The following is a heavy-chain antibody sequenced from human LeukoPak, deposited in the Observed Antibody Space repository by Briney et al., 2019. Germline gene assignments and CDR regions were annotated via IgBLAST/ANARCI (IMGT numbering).Heavy chain of an antibody. V-gene: IGHV3-30-3*01. Sequence: PGGSLRLSCAASGFTFSSYAMHWVRPAPGKGVEWVAVISYDGSNKYYADSVKGRFTISRDNSKNTLYLQMNSLRAEDTAVYYCARDGGGNDYWGQGTLVTVSS. J-gene: IGHJ4*02. CDR2: ISYDGSNK. D-gene: IGHD4-23*01. CDR3: ARDGGGNDY. CDR1: GFTFSSYA.